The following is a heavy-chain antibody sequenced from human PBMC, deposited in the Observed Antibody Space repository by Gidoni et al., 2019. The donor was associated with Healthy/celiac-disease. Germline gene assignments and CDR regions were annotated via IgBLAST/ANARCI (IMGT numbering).Heavy chain of an antibody. V-gene: IGHV3-7*03. J-gene: IGHJ3*02. CDR2: IKQDGSEK. D-gene: IGHD3-10*01. CDR1: GFTFSSYW. Sequence: EVQLVESGGGLVQPGGSLRLSCAASGFTFSSYWMSWVRQAPGKGLEWVANIKQDGSEKYYVDSVKGRFTISRDNAKNSLYLQMNSLRAEDTAVYYCARDSPMAYDAFDIWGQGTMVTVSS. CDR3: ARDSPMAYDAFDI.